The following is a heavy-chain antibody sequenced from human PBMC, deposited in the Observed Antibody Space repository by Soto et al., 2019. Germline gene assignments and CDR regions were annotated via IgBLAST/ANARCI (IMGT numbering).Heavy chain of an antibody. CDR2: ISYDGSNK. J-gene: IGHJ4*02. CDR1: GFTFSSYA. V-gene: IGHV3-30-3*01. CDR3: ARKATSTRYSSSWYFDY. Sequence: GGSLRLSCAASGFTFSSYAMHWVRQAPGKGLEWVAVISYDGSNKYYADSVKGRFTISRDNSKNTLYLQMNSLRAEDTAVYYCARKATSTRYSSSWYFDYWGQGTLVTVSS. D-gene: IGHD6-13*01.